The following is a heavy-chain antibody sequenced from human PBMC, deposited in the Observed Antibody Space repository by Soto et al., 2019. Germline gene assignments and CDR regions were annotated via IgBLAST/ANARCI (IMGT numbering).Heavy chain of an antibody. CDR2: INPSGGST. CDR1: GYTFTSYY. Sequence: ASVKVSCKASGYTFTSYYMHWVRQAPGQGLEWMGIINPSGGSTSYAQKFQGRVTMTRDTSTSTVYMELSSLRSEDTAVYYCALEVGDAVGKYYYYMDVWGKGTTVTVSS. J-gene: IGHJ6*03. CDR3: ALEVGDAVGKYYYYMDV. D-gene: IGHD1-26*01. V-gene: IGHV1-46*01.